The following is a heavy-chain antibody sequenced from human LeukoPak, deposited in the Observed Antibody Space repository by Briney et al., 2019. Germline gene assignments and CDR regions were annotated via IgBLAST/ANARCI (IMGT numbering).Heavy chain of an antibody. Sequence: GASVKVSCKASGYTFTGYYMHWVRQAPGQGLEWMGWINPNSGGTNYAQKFQGRVTMTRDTSISTAYMELSRLRSDDTAVYYCARMAVYSNYDIDYWGQGTLVTVSS. CDR1: GYTFTGYY. J-gene: IGHJ4*02. D-gene: IGHD4-11*01. V-gene: IGHV1-2*02. CDR3: ARMAVYSNYDIDY. CDR2: INPNSGGT.